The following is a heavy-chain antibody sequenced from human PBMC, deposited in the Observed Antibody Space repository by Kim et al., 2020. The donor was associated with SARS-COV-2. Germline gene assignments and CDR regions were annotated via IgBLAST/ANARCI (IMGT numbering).Heavy chain of an antibody. CDR2: ISADSSVI. J-gene: IGHJ6*01. V-gene: IGHV3-48*04. Sequence: GGSLRLSCAASGFTFSRYDMNWVRQAPGKGLEWVSYISADSSVIHYADSVKGRFTISRDNAKNSLFLQMNSLRAEDTSLYYCARAPLDSNGYIYYGMDV. CDR1: GFTFSRYD. D-gene: IGHD3-22*01. CDR3: ARAPLDSNGYIYYGMDV.